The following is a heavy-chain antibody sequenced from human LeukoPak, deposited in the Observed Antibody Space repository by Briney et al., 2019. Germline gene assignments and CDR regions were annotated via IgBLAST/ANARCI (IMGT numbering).Heavy chain of an antibody. J-gene: IGHJ4*02. V-gene: IGHV3-23*01. CDR3: AKDLGRWLQLTGGFDY. D-gene: IGHD5-24*01. Sequence: PGGSLRLSCAASGFTFSSYAMSWVRQAPGKGLEWVSAISGSGGSTYYADSVKGRFTISRDNSKNTLYLQMNSLRVEDTAVYYCAKDLGRWLQLTGGFDYWGQGTLVTVSS. CDR2: ISGSGGST. CDR1: GFTFSSYA.